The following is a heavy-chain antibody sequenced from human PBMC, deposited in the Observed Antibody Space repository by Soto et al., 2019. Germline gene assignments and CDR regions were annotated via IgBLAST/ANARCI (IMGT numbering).Heavy chain of an antibody. V-gene: IGHV6-1*01. CDR2: TYYRSKWYN. CDR3: ARGGLGMTTHAFDI. CDR1: GDSVSSNSAA. D-gene: IGHD4-4*01. Sequence: PSQTLSLTCAISGDSVSSNSAAWNWIRQSPSRGLEWLGRTYYRSKWYNDYAVSVKSRITINPDTYKNQFSLQLSSVTPEDTVVYYCARGGLGMTTHAFDIWGQGTMVTVSS. J-gene: IGHJ3*02.